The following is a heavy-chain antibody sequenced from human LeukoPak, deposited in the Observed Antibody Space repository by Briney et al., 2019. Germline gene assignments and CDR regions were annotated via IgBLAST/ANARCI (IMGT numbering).Heavy chain of an antibody. Sequence: SETLSLTCTVSGGSIRSGGYYWSWIRQPPGKALEWIGYIYHSGSTYYNPSLKSRITISVDRSKNQFSLQLNSVTAADTAVYYCARAHCITTSCYTEDYWGQGTLVTVSS. D-gene: IGHD2-2*02. CDR3: ARAHCITTSCYTEDY. J-gene: IGHJ4*02. CDR1: GGSIRSGGYY. V-gene: IGHV4-30-2*01. CDR2: IYHSGST.